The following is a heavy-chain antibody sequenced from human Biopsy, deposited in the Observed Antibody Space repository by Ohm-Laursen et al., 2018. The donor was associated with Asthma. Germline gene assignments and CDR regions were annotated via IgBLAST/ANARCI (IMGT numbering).Heavy chain of an antibody. CDR1: GGTFNTYV. CDR2: IQPVFGTT. D-gene: IGHD2-2*01. Sequence: GASVTVSCKSLGGTFNTYVIGWARQAPGQGLEWLGGIQPVFGTTTYPQKFQDRVTITADDSTSTVYMELSSLRSEDTAVYYCARKAGSCISRTCYSLDFWGQGTLVTVSS. CDR3: ARKAGSCISRTCYSLDF. J-gene: IGHJ4*02. V-gene: IGHV1-69*13.